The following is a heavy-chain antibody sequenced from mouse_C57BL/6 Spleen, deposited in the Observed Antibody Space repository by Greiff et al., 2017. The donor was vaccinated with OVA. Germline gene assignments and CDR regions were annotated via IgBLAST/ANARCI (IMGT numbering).Heavy chain of an antibody. D-gene: IGHD1-3*01. CDR3: ARRQLSPFAY. CDR2: ISGGGGNT. CDR1: GFTFSSYT. Sequence: DVKLVESGGGLVKPGGSLKLSCAASGFTFSSYTMSWVRQTPEKRLEWVATISGGGGNTYYPDSVKGRFTISRDNAKNTLYLQMSSLRSEDTALYYCARRQLSPFAYWGQGTLVTVSA. J-gene: IGHJ3*01. V-gene: IGHV5-9*01.